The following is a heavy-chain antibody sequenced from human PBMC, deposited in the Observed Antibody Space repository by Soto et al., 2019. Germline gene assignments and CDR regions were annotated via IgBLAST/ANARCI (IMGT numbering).Heavy chain of an antibody. J-gene: IGHJ2*01. CDR3: AKRTMTTVLCWYFDL. CDR1: GFTFSSYA. CDR2: ISGSGGST. D-gene: IGHD4-17*01. V-gene: IGHV3-23*01. Sequence: EVQLLESGGGLVQPGGSLRLSCAASGFTFSSYAMSWVRQAPGKGLEWVSAISGSGGSTYYADSVKGRFTISRDTSKNTLYLQMNSLRAEDTAVYYGAKRTMTTVLCWYFDLWGRGTLVTVSS.